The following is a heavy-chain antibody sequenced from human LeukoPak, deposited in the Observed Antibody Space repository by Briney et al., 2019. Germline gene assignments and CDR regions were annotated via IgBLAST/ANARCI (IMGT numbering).Heavy chain of an antibody. D-gene: IGHD5-18*01. Sequence: GGSLRLSCAASGFTFDDYGMSWVRQAPGKGLEWVSGINWNGGSTGYADSVKGRFTISRDNAKNSLYLQMNSLRAEDTALYYCAREGTAMVQSGEGYFDYWGQGTLVTVSS. CDR1: GFTFDDYG. CDR2: INWNGGST. CDR3: AREGTAMVQSGEGYFDY. J-gene: IGHJ4*02. V-gene: IGHV3-20*04.